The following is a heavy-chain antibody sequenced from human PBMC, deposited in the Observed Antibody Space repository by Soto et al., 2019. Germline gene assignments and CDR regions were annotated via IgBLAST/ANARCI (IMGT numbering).Heavy chain of an antibody. Sequence: QVQLVQSGGEVKKPGSSVRVSCKASGDTFKNSVISWVRQAPGQGLEWMGGTIPLFGTTDYAQKFQGRLTITTDESTTTAYLGVSRLTSEDTAVYYCVAELDFGKLSVVWGQGTTVIVSS. J-gene: IGHJ6*02. D-gene: IGHD1-1*01. CDR1: GDTFKNSV. CDR3: VAELDFGKLSVV. CDR2: TIPLFGTT. V-gene: IGHV1-69*01.